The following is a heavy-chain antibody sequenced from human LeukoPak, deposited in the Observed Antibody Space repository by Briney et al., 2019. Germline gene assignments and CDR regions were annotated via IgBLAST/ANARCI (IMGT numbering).Heavy chain of an antibody. CDR3: ALQYGTDYYYYYMDV. CDR2: IWYDGSNK. Sequence: GGSLRLSCAASGFTFSSYGMHWVRQAPGKGLEWVAVIWYDGSNKYYADSVKGRFTISRDNSKNTLYLQMNSLRAEDTAVYYCALQYGTDYYYYYMDVWGKGTTVTVSS. V-gene: IGHV3-33*01. CDR1: GFTFSSYG. J-gene: IGHJ6*03. D-gene: IGHD2-2*01.